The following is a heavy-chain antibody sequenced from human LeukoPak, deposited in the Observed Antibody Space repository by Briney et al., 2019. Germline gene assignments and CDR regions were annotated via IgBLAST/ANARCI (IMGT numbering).Heavy chain of an antibody. CDR2: ISSSSSYI. Sequence: PGGSLRLSCAASGFTFSSYSMNWIRQAPGKGLEWVSSISSSSSYIYYADSVKGRFTISRDNAKNSLYLQMNSLRAEDTAVYYCAELGITMIGGVWGKGTTVTISS. V-gene: IGHV3-21*01. J-gene: IGHJ6*04. CDR1: GFTFSSYS. D-gene: IGHD3-10*02. CDR3: AELGITMIGGV.